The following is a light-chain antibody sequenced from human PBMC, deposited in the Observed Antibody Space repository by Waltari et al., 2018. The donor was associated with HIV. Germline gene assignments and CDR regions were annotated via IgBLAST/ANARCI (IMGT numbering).Light chain of an antibody. J-gene: IGLJ1*01. CDR3: CSYAGSYTFGV. Sequence: QSALTPPRSVSGSPGQSVTISCTGTRSDVGGYNYVSWYQQHPGKAPKLMIYDVSKRPSGVPDRFSGSKSGNTASLTISGLQAEDEADYYCCSYAGSYTFGVFGTGTKVTVL. CDR1: RSDVGGYNY. CDR2: DVS. V-gene: IGLV2-11*01.